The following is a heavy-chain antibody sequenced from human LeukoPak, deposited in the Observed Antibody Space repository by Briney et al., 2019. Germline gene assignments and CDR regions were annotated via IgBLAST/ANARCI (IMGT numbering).Heavy chain of an antibody. CDR3: ARDRRVYYFDY. D-gene: IGHD3-3*01. CDR1: GGSISSYY. J-gene: IGHJ4*02. V-gene: IGHV4-59*01. CDR2: IYYSGST. Sequence: PSETLSLTCTVSGGSISSYYWSWIRQPPGKGLEWIGYIYYSGSTNYNPSLKSRVTILVDTSKNQFSLKLSSVTAADTAVYYCARDRRVYYFDYWGQGTLVTVSS.